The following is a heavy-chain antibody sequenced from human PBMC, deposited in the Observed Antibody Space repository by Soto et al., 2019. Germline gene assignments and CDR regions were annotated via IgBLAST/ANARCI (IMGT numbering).Heavy chain of an antibody. CDR2: ISGSGTT. D-gene: IGHD3-22*01. V-gene: IGHV3-48*03. J-gene: IGHJ3*02. CDR3: ARPEYYYDSSGYSTHDAFDI. CDR1: GYTFNRHE. Sequence: GGSLRLSCVASGYTFNRHEMNWVRQAPGKGLEWISSISGSGTTNYAESVKGRFTISRDNAHKSLFLEMKDLRVEDTAVYYCARPEYYYDSSGYSTHDAFDIWGQGTMVTVSS.